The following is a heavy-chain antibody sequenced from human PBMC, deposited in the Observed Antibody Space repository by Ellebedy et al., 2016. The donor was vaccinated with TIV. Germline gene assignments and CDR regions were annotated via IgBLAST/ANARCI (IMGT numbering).Heavy chain of an antibody. V-gene: IGHV1-18*01. CDR3: ARGGSSMVRGVISWFDP. Sequence: AASVKVSCKASGYTFTSYGISWVRQAPGQGLEWMGLISAYNGNTNYAQKLQGRVTMTTDTSTGTAYMELRSLRSDDTAVYYCARGGSSMVRGVISWFDPWGQGTLVTVSS. CDR2: ISAYNGNT. D-gene: IGHD3-10*01. CDR1: GYTFTSYG. J-gene: IGHJ5*02.